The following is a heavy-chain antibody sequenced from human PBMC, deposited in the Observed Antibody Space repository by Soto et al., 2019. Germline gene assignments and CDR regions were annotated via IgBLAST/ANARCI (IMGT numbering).Heavy chain of an antibody. Sequence: SETLSLTCTVSGGSINSGGYSWTWIRQPPGKGLEWIGFIYHTGTTYYNPSLKSRVTISVDTSKNQFSLKLNSVTAADTAVYYCSRGRRTAVTIDYWGQGTLVTVSS. J-gene: IGHJ4*02. CDR3: SRGRRTAVTIDY. CDR1: GGSINSGGYS. CDR2: IYHTGTT. D-gene: IGHD4-17*01. V-gene: IGHV4-30-2*01.